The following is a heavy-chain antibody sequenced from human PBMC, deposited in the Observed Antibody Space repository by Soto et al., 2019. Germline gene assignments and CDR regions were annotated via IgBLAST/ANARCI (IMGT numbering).Heavy chain of an antibody. CDR3: GRAGITGTYFDY. CDR2: IYYSGST. CDR1: GGSISSYY. V-gene: IGHV4-59*01. D-gene: IGHD1-20*01. J-gene: IGHJ4*02. Sequence: SETLSLTCTVSGGSISSYYWSWIRQPPGKGLEWIGYIYYSGSTNYNPSLKSRVTISVDTSKNQFSLKLSSVTAADTAVYYCGRAGITGTYFDYWGQGTLVTVSS.